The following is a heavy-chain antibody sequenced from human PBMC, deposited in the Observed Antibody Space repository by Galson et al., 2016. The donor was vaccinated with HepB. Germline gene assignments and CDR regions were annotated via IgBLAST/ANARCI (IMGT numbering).Heavy chain of an antibody. V-gene: IGHV5-51*01. D-gene: IGHD1-7*01. Sequence: QSGAEVTKPGESLKISCKGLGYKFANYWIGWVRQMPGRGLEWMGIIYPDDSETTYSPSFQGQVTISADMSLNTAYLQWSSLQASDTAIYYCARSPNWNYGSYSFDYWGQGTLVPVSS. CDR3: ARSPNWNYGSYSFDY. CDR1: GYKFANYW. J-gene: IGHJ4*02. CDR2: IYPDDSET.